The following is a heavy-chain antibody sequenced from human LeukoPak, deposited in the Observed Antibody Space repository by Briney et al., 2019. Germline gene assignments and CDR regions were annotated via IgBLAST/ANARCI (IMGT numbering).Heavy chain of an antibody. CDR1: GGSFSGYY. Sequence: SETLSLTCAVYGGSFSGYYWSWIRQPPGKGLEWIGEINHSGSTNYNPSLKSRVTISVDTSKNQFSLKLNSVTAADTAVYYRARIRYCSGGSCSWGQGTLVTVSS. J-gene: IGHJ5*02. V-gene: IGHV4-34*01. CDR2: INHSGST. CDR3: ARIRYCSGGSCS. D-gene: IGHD2-15*01.